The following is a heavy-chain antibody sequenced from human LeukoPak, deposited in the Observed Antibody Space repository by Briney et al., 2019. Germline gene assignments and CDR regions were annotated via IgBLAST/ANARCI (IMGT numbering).Heavy chain of an antibody. V-gene: IGHV1-2*02. D-gene: IGHD2-2*01. J-gene: IGHJ4*02. CDR1: GYTFTGYY. Sequence: ASVKVSCKASGYTFTGYYMHWVRKAPGQGLELMGWINPNSGGTNYAQKFQGRVTMTRDTSISTAYMELSRLRSDDTAVYYCARARAPALYYFDYWGQGTLVTVSS. CDR3: ARARAPALYYFDY. CDR2: INPNSGGT.